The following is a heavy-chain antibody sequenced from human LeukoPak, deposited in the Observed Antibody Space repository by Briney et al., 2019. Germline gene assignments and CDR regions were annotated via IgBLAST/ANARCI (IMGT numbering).Heavy chain of an antibody. V-gene: IGHV4-59*01. CDR2: ITHSGGT. D-gene: IGHD2-8*01. CDR1: GASISSSN. CDR3: ARDSVYATNWYDP. J-gene: IGHJ5*01. Sequence: SETLSLTCTVSGASISSSNWNWIRQPPGKGLEWLGYITHSGGTNYNPSLKSRITISMDTSKNHFSLKLTSVTAADTAFYYCARDSVYATNWYDPWSQGILVTVSS.